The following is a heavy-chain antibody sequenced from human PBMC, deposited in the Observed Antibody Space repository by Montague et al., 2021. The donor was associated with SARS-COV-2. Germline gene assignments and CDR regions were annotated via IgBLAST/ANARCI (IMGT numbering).Heavy chain of an antibody. V-gene: IGHV4-39*01. CDR3: ATRTGYPQNDFGF. D-gene: IGHD2-15*01. J-gene: IGHJ4*02. Sequence: SETLSLTCTVSGDSIRNSDYSWGWFRQPPGKGLEWIGNIYNGGTTFYNPSLKSRVTVFVDTSKNQFSLKLSSVTAADTAVYYCATRTGYPQNDFGFWGQGTLVTVSS. CDR1: GDSIRNSDYS. CDR2: IYNGGTT.